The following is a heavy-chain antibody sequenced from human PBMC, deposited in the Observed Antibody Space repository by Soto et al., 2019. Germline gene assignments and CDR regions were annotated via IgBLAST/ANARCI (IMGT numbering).Heavy chain of an antibody. CDR1: GDMFRNSA. V-gene: IGHV1-69*01. CDR3: ARARLSNGDPNSYFFYGLDV. D-gene: IGHD3-10*01. CDR2: IIPLFRKT. J-gene: IGHJ6*02. Sequence: QVQLVQSGAEVKRPGSSVKVSCKASGDMFRNSAFSWVRQAPGQGLAWMGVIIPLFRKTDVAQKFQGRVNLTADESTSSVYMEVSSLTSEDTAVYYCARARLSNGDPNSYFFYGLDVWGQGTTITVSS.